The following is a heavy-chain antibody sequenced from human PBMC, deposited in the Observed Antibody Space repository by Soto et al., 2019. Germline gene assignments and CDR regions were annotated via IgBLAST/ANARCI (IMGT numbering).Heavy chain of an antibody. CDR3: ARGIYSYGLYYYYGMDV. J-gene: IGHJ6*02. CDR2: ISYDGSNK. D-gene: IGHD5-18*01. Sequence: GGSLRLSCAASGFTFSSYAMHWVRQAPGKGLEWVAVISYDGSNKYYADSVKGRFTISRDNSKNTRYLQMNSLRAEDTAVYYGARGIYSYGLYYYYGMDVWGQGTTVTVSS. CDR1: GFTFSSYA. V-gene: IGHV3-30-3*01.